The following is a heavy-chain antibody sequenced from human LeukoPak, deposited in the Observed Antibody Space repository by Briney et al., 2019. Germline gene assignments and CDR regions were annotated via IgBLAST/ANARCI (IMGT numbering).Heavy chain of an antibody. CDR2: INPNSGDT. J-gene: IGHJ3*02. V-gene: IGHV1-2*02. CDR1: GYTFTGYY. CDR3: ARDGTFDI. Sequence: ASVRVSCKASGYTFTGYYIHWLRQAPGQGLEWMGWINPNSGDTNPAQKLQGRVTMTRDTSINTAYMDLNRLTSDDTAVYYCARDGTFDIWGQGTMVTVSS.